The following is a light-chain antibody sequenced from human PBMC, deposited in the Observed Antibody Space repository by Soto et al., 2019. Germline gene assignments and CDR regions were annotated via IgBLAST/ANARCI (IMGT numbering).Light chain of an antibody. Sequence: QSALTQPPSASGTPGQRVTISCSGGSSNIGTNAVNWYQQLPGTAPKLLIYNNNQRPSGFPVRFSGSKSGTSASLAIIGLQSEDEADYYCAAWDDSLNGYVFGTGTKVTVL. CDR3: AAWDDSLNGYV. J-gene: IGLJ1*01. CDR1: SSNIGTNA. CDR2: NNN. V-gene: IGLV1-44*01.